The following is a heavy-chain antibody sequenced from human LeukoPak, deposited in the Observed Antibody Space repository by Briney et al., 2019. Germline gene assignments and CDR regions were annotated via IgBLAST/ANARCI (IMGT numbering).Heavy chain of an antibody. V-gene: IGHV1-2*02. J-gene: IGHJ5*02. D-gene: IGHD3-10*01. Sequence: ASVKVSCKASGYTFTGYYMHWVRQAPGQGLEWMGWINPNSGGTNYAQKFQGRVTMTRDTSISTAYMELSRLRSEDTAVYYCARGTGGSGSDWFDPWGQGTLVTVSS. CDR3: ARGTGGSGSDWFDP. CDR2: INPNSGGT. CDR1: GYTFTGYY.